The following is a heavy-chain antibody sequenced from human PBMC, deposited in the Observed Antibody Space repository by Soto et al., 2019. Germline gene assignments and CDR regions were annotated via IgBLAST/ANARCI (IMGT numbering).Heavy chain of an antibody. V-gene: IGHV1-24*01. J-gene: IGHJ4*02. CDR2: FDPEDGET. D-gene: IGHD2-21*02. CDR1: GYTLTELS. Sequence: ASVKVSCKVSGYTLTELSMHWVRQAPGKGLEWMGGFDPEDGETIYAQKFQGRVTMTEDTSTDTAYMELSSLRSEDTAVYYCATGDVGTVVVTAMPGYWGQGTLVTVSS. CDR3: ATGDVGTVVVTAMPGY.